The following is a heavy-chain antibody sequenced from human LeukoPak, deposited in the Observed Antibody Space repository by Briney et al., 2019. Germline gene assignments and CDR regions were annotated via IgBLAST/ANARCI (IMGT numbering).Heavy chain of an antibody. D-gene: IGHD2-15*01. Sequence: GRSLRLSCAASGFDFSDYAMHWVRQAPGKGLEWVAVISYDGSGKFYADSMKGRFTISRDNSKNMLYLEMNSLSTEDTAVYYCAKVRYCSGVNCYPDDNWGQGTLVTVSS. CDR1: GFDFSDYA. CDR3: AKVRYCSGVNCYPDDN. V-gene: IGHV3-30*04. J-gene: IGHJ4*02. CDR2: ISYDGSGK.